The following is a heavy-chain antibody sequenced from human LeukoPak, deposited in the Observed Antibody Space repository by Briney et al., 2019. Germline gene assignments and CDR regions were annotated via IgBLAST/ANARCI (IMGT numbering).Heavy chain of an antibody. CDR3: ARVAPPPMVRGVMFVWFDP. V-gene: IGHV1-18*01. CDR1: GYTFTSYG. D-gene: IGHD3-10*01. CDR2: ISAYNGNT. J-gene: IGHJ5*02. Sequence: GASVKVSCKASGYTFTSYGISWVRQAPGQGLEGMGWISAYNGNTNYAQKLQRRVTMTTDTSTSTAYMELRSLRSDDTAVYYCARVAPPPMVRGVMFVWFDPWGQGTLVTVSS.